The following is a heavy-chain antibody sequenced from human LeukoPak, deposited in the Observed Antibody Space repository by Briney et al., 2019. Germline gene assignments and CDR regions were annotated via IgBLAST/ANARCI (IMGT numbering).Heavy chain of an antibody. Sequence: SQTLSLTCTVSGGSISSGGYYWSWIRQHPGKGLEWIGYIYYSGSTYYNPSLKSRVTISVDTSKNQFSLKLSSVTAADTAVYYCAGGVAVVAATPYYFDYWGQGTLVTVSS. CDR2: IYYSGST. D-gene: IGHD2-15*01. J-gene: IGHJ4*02. CDR3: AGGVAVVAATPYYFDY. V-gene: IGHV4-31*02. CDR1: GGSISSGGYY.